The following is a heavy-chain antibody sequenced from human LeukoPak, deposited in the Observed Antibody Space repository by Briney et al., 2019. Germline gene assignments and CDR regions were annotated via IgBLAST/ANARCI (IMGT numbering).Heavy chain of an antibody. CDR3: AKDQPSSSSEFDY. D-gene: IGHD6-6*01. CDR1: GFTFSSYA. V-gene: IGHV3-23*01. J-gene: IGHJ4*02. Sequence: PGGSLRLSCAASGFTFSSYAMSWVRQAPGMGLEWVSTISGSGGSAYYADSVKGRFTISRDNSKNTLYLQMNSLRAEDTAVYYCAKDQPSSSSEFDYWGQGTLVTVSS. CDR2: ISGSGGSA.